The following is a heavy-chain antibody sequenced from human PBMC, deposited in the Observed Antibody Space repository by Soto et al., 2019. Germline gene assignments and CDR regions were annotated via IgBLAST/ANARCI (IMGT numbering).Heavy chain of an antibody. D-gene: IGHD1-20*01. CDR2: IIPMFGIG. CDR1: GGSFSKYG. Sequence: QVQLVQSGAEVKMPGSSVRVSCKASGGSFSKYGISWVRQAPGQGLEWMGGIIPMFGIGNYAEKFLGRVTITADDSTSTSHMEPSSLRSETTAVYLFAIVSRDNSFSSMDVLGQGTTVTFSS. CDR3: AIVSRDNSFSSMDV. V-gene: IGHV1-69*01. J-gene: IGHJ6*02.